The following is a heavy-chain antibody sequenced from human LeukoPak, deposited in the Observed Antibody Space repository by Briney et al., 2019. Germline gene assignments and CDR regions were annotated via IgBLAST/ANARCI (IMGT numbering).Heavy chain of an antibody. J-gene: IGHJ3*02. CDR1: GGSISSYY. CDR2: INHSGST. D-gene: IGHD6-19*01. V-gene: IGHV4-34*01. Sequence: SETLSLTCTVSGGSISSYYWSWIRQPPGKGLEWIGEINHSGSTNYNPSLKSRVTISVDTSKNQFSLKLSSVTAADTAVYYCARKEQWLPHDAFDIWGQGTMVTVSS. CDR3: ARKEQWLPHDAFDI.